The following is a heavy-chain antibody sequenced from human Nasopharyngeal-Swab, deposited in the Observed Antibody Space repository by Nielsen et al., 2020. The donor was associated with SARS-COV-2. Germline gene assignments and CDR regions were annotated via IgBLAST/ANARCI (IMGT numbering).Heavy chain of an antibody. CDR3: AKELHSTHAFDF. CDR2: IYHTGDT. Sequence: SETLSLTCVVSGGSITSSNYWSWVRQSPGKVLEWIAEIYHTGDTYLNPSLSSRVTISVDKSNNQFSLKLSSVTAADTAVYFCAKELHSTHAFDFWGQGTMVTVSS. V-gene: IGHV4-4*02. J-gene: IGHJ3*01. CDR1: GGSITSSNY.